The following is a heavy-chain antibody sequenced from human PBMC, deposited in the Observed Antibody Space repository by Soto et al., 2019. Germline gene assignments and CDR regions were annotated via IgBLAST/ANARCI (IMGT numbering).Heavy chain of an antibody. J-gene: IGHJ6*02. D-gene: IGHD3-3*01. CDR2: INPSGGST. CDR1: GYHFTSYY. Sequence: DSAKVSCKASGYHFTSYYMHWVRQAPGQGLEWMGIINPSGGSTSYAQKFQGRVTMTRDTSTSTVYMELSSLRSEDTAEYYFARSHCAYDHRDGREVWGQGTTVTVSS. CDR3: ARSHCAYDHRDGREV. V-gene: IGHV1-46*01.